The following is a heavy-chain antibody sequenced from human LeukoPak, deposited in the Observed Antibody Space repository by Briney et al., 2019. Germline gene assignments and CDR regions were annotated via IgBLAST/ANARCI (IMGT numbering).Heavy chain of an antibody. CDR1: GFTFSSYA. J-gene: IGHJ4*02. Sequence: PGGSLRLSCATSGFTFSSYAMHWVRQATGKGLEWVSAIGTAGDTYYPGSVKGRFTISRENAKNSLSLQMNSLRAEATAVYYCVRQQTPHGNFDYWGQGTLVTVSS. CDR3: VRQQTPHGNFDY. V-gene: IGHV3-13*01. D-gene: IGHD1-26*01. CDR2: IGTAGDT.